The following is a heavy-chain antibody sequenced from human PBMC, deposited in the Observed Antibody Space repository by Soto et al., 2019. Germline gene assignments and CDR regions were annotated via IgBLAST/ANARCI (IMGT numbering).Heavy chain of an antibody. CDR2: IYSDGST. J-gene: IGHJ4*02. Sequence: PGGSLRLSCAASGFTVNSNYMSWVRQAPGKGLEWVSVIYSDGSTYYADSVKGRFIISRDNSNNTLYFQMNSLRAEDTAVYYCATLTKYDILTGFYPCWGQGTLVTV. V-gene: IGHV3-66*01. CDR1: GFTVNSNY. CDR3: ATLTKYDILTGFYPC. D-gene: IGHD3-9*01.